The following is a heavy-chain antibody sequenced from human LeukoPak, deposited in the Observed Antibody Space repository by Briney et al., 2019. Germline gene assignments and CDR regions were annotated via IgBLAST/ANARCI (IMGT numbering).Heavy chain of an antibody. Sequence: SETLSLTCTVSGGSISSYYWSWIRQPPGKGLEWIGYIYYSGSTYYNPSLKSRVTVSIDKSKNQFSLKLSSVTAADTAVYYCARYYYDDSRGRLDIWGQGTMVTVSS. J-gene: IGHJ3*02. CDR2: IYYSGST. D-gene: IGHD3-22*01. V-gene: IGHV4-59*12. CDR1: GGSISSYY. CDR3: ARYYYDDSRGRLDI.